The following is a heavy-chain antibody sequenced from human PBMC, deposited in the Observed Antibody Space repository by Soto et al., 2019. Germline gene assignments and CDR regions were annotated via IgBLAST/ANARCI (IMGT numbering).Heavy chain of an antibody. CDR3: ARTDRDFYGLDV. CDR1: GFTFRNYD. V-gene: IGHV3-13*05. J-gene: IGHJ6*02. Sequence: EVQLVESGGGLVQPGGSLRLSCEASGFTFRNYDMHWVRQGTGKGLEWVSGISAAGDPDYADSVEGRFTISRENAQNSFFLQMNSLRVGDTAVYYCARTDRDFYGLDVRGQWTTVIVSS. CDR2: ISAAGDP.